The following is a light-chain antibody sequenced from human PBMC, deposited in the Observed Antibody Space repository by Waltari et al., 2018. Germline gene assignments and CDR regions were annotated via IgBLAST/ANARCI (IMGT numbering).Light chain of an antibody. CDR2: KAS. V-gene: IGKV1-5*03. CDR3: QQYNSYSGYT. CDR1: QSSSSW. J-gene: IGKJ2*01. Sequence: DIQMTQSPSTLSASVGARVTITCRASQSSSSWLAWYQQKPGKAPKLLIYKASSLESGVPSRFSGSGSGTEFTLTISSLQPDDFATYYCQQYNSYSGYTFGQGTKLEIK.